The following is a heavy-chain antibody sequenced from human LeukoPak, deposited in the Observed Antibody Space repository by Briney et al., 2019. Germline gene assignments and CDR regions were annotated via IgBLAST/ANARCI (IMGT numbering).Heavy chain of an antibody. CDR1: GYTFTSYY. D-gene: IGHD3-22*01. J-gene: IGHJ4*02. CDR2: INPSGGST. V-gene: IGHV1-46*01. Sequence: ASVKVSCKASGYTFTSYYMHWVRQAPGQGLEWMGIINPSGGSTSYAQKFQGRVTMTRDMSTSTVYMELSSLRSEDTAVYYCARDPPGGYYYDSSGYSPLYYFDYWGQGTLVTVSS. CDR3: ARDPPGGYYYDSSGYSPLYYFDY.